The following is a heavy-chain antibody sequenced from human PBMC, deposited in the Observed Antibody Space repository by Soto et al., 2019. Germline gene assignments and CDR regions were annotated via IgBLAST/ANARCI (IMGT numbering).Heavy chain of an antibody. J-gene: IGHJ4*02. CDR1: GFTFSSYS. Sequence: GGSRRLSCAASGFTFSSYSINWVRQAPGKGLEWVSYISSSSSTIYYADSVKGRFTISRDNAKNTVYLKISNLLAEDTAMYYSANEDDLTLLDYRAQRALVTVSS. V-gene: IGHV3-48*01. CDR3: ANEDDLTLLDY. CDR2: ISSSSSTI. D-gene: IGHD7-27*01.